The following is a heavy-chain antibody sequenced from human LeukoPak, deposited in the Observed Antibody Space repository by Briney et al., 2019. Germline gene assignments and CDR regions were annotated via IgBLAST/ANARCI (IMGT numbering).Heavy chain of an antibody. D-gene: IGHD2-15*01. Sequence: PGGSLRLSCAASGFTFTDYWMSWVRQAPGKGLEWVSVISDGGGSTNYADSVKGRFTVSRDNSKNTLYLQMNSLRAEDTAVYYCAKRDYSTNYFDYWGQGTLVTVSS. V-gene: IGHV3-23*01. J-gene: IGHJ4*02. CDR1: GFTFTDYW. CDR2: ISDGGGST. CDR3: AKRDYSTNYFDY.